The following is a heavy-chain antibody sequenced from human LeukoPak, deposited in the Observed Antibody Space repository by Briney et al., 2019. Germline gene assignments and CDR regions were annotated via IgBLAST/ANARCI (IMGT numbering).Heavy chain of an antibody. V-gene: IGHV3-7*01. CDR1: GFTFSSYW. Sequence: GGSLRLSCAASGFTFSSYWMSWVRQAPGKGLEWVANIKQDGSEKYYVDSVKGRFTISRDNAKNSLYLQMNSLRAEDTAVYYCAREHSSSWYSGYYMDVWGKGTTVTISS. D-gene: IGHD6-13*01. CDR2: IKQDGSEK. CDR3: AREHSSSWYSGYYMDV. J-gene: IGHJ6*03.